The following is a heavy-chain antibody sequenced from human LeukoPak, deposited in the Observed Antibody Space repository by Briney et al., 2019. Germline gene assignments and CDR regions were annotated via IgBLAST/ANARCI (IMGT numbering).Heavy chain of an antibody. CDR1: GYTFTGYY. Sequence: ASVKVSCKASGYTFTGYYMHWVRQAPGQGLEWMGWINPNSGGTNYAQKFQGRVTMTRDTSISTAYMELSRLRSDDTAVYYCARGDGYCSSTSCSNWFDPWGQGTLVTVSS. CDR3: ARGDGYCSSTSCSNWFDP. D-gene: IGHD2-2*01. V-gene: IGHV1-2*02. CDR2: INPNSGGT. J-gene: IGHJ5*02.